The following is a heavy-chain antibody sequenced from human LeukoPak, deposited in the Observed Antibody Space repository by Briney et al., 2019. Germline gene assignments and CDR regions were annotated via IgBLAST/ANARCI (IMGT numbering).Heavy chain of an antibody. CDR1: GGSISSYY. D-gene: IGHD2-21*02. Sequence: SETLSLTCTGSGGSISSYYWSWIRQPPGKGLEWIGYIYYSGSTNYNPSLRSRFTISVYTSKNQFSLKLSSVTAADTAVYYCAREHCGGDCYSEAHDAFDIWGQGTMVTVS. CDR3: AREHCGGDCYSEAHDAFDI. CDR2: IYYSGST. J-gene: IGHJ3*02. V-gene: IGHV4-59*01.